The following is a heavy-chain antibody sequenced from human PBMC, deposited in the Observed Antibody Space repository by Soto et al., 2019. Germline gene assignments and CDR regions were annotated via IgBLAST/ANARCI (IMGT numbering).Heavy chain of an antibody. V-gene: IGHV3-23*01. CDR3: AKVKWYYDILTGSVDY. J-gene: IGHJ4*02. D-gene: IGHD3-9*01. CDR1: GFTFSSHA. CDR2: ISGSGGST. Sequence: GGSLRLSCAASGFTFSSHAMSWVRQAPGKGLEWVSAISGSGGSTYYADSVKGRFTISRDNSKNTLYLQMNSLRAEDTAVYYCAKVKWYYDILTGSVDYWGQGTLVTVSS.